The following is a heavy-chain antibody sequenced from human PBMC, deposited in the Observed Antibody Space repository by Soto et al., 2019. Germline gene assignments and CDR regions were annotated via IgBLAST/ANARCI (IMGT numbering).Heavy chain of an antibody. CDR2: ISGSGGST. Sequence: PGGSLRLSCAASGFTFSSYAMSWVRQAPGKGLEWVSAISGSGGSTYYADSVKGRFTISRDNSKNTLYLQMNSLRAEDTAVYYCAKDSDGSGSYYYYYYYGMDVWGQGTTVTVSS. CDR1: GFTFSSYA. V-gene: IGHV3-23*01. J-gene: IGHJ6*02. D-gene: IGHD3-10*01. CDR3: AKDSDGSGSYYYYYYYGMDV.